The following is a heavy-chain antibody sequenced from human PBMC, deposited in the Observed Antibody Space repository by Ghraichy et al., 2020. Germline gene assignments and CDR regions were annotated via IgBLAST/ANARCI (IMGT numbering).Heavy chain of an antibody. D-gene: IGHD2-15*01. Sequence: LSLTCAASGFTFSSYWMSWVRQAPGKGLEWVANIKQDGSEKYYVDSVKGRFTISRDNAKNSLYLQMNSLRAEDTAVYYCARGCSGGSCYLSYYYYGMDVWGQGTTVTVSS. CDR3: ARGCSGGSCYLSYYYYGMDV. CDR2: IKQDGSEK. J-gene: IGHJ6*02. CDR1: GFTFSSYW. V-gene: IGHV3-7*01.